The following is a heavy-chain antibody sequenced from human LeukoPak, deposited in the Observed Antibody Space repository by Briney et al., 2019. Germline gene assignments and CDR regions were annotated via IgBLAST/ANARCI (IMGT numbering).Heavy chain of an antibody. CDR2: INGNGDTT. CDR1: GFTFHNYV. J-gene: IGHJ6*02. D-gene: IGHD3-22*01. CDR3: AKDMSADSYYCMEV. V-gene: IGHV3-9*01. Sequence: PGGSLRLSCAASGFTFHNYVMHWVRQAPGKGLEWVSGINGNGDTTAYADSVRGRFTISRDNAKNSLHLQMNSLRVEDTALYFCAKDMSADSYYCMEVWGQGTTVIVSS.